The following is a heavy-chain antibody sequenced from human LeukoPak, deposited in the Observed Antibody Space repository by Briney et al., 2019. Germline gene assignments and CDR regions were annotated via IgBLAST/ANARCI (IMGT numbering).Heavy chain of an antibody. J-gene: IGHJ6*03. Sequence: SETLSLTCAVYGGSFSGYYWSWIRQPAGKGLEWIGRIYTSGSTNYNPSLKSRVTMSVDTSKNQFSLKLSSVTAADTAVYYCARVGTYYDILTGYCTYYMDVWAKGTTVTVSS. D-gene: IGHD3-9*01. CDR2: IYTSGST. V-gene: IGHV4-59*10. CDR3: ARVGTYYDILTGYCTYYMDV. CDR1: GGSFSGYY.